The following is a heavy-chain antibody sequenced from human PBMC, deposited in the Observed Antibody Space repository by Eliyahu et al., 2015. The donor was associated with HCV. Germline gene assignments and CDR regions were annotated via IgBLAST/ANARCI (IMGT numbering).Heavy chain of an antibody. CDR2: ISWNSGTT. J-gene: IGHJ4*02. CDR3: ARDSKYEFWDVSPDY. Sequence: HWVRQAPGKGLEWVSGISWNSGTTDYAASVKGRFTISRKNTKNSLYLQMDSLRSEDTALYYCARDSKYEFWDVSPDYWGQGTLVTVSS. V-gene: IGHV3-9*01. D-gene: IGHD3/OR15-3a*01.